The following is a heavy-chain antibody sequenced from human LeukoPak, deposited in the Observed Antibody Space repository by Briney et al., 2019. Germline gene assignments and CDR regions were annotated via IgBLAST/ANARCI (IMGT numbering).Heavy chain of an antibody. CDR1: GFTFSSYA. CDR3: ARTLGPYVWGSYRQSYYFDY. CDR2: ISSDGGST. Sequence: GGSLRLSCAASGFTFSSYAMHWVRQAPGKGLEYVSAISSDGGSTYYANSVKGRFTISSDNSKNTLYLQMGSLRAEDMAVYYCARTLGPYVWGSYRQSYYFDYWGQGTLVTVSS. V-gene: IGHV3-64*01. D-gene: IGHD3-16*02. J-gene: IGHJ4*02.